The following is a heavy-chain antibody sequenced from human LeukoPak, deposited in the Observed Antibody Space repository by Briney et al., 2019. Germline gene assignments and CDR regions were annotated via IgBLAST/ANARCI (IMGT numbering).Heavy chain of an antibody. CDR1: GGSISSCY. Sequence: PSETLSLTCIVSGGSISSCYWSWIRQSPEKGLAWIWQIYFSGSTNYNPSFKSRVTISVDTSKNQVSLRLSSVTAADTAVYYCARAKMGYNLAYFYGMDVWGQGTTVTVSS. D-gene: IGHD5-24*01. CDR3: ARAKMGYNLAYFYGMDV. CDR2: IYFSGST. V-gene: IGHV4-59*01. J-gene: IGHJ6*02.